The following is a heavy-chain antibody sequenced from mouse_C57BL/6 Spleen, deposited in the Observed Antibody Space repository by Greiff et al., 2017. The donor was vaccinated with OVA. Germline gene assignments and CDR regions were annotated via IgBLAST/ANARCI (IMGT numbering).Heavy chain of an antibody. J-gene: IGHJ4*01. CDR3: ARGRDYDYYYAMDY. Sequence: QVQLQQPGAELVKPGASVKLSCKASGYTFTSYWMHWVKQRPGQGLEWIGMIHPNSGSTNYNEKFKSKATLTVDKSSSTAYMQLSSLTSEDSAVYYCARGRDYDYYYAMDYWGQGTSVTVSS. CDR2: IHPNSGST. CDR1: GYTFTSYW. D-gene: IGHD2-4*01. V-gene: IGHV1-64*01.